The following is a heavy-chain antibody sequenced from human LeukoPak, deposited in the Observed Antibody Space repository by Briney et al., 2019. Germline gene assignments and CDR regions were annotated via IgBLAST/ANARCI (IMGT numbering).Heavy chain of an antibody. D-gene: IGHD2-21*01. V-gene: IGHV4-34*01. CDR2: INHSGST. CDR1: GGSFSGYY. CDR3: ARETIRENWFDP. J-gene: IGHJ5*02. Sequence: SETLSLTCAVYGGSFSGYYWSWIRQPPGKGLEWIGEINHSGSTNYNPSLKSRVTISVDTSKNQFSLKLSSVTAADTAVYYCARETIRENWFDPWGQGTLVTVSS.